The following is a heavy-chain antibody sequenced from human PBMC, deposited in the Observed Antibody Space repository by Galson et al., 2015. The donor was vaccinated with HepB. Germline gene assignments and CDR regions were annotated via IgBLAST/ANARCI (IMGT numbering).Heavy chain of an antibody. D-gene: IGHD2-2*01. V-gene: IGHV1-46*01. CDR2: INLSGGRT. J-gene: IGHJ3*02. Sequence: SVKVSCKASGYTFSTYYTHWVRQAPGQGLEWMGIINLSGGRTNYAQKFQDRVTMTRDTSTSTVYMQLSSLRSEDTAVYYCATIRVGFCITTSCKADDFDIWGQGTMVTVSS. CDR1: GYTFSTYY. CDR3: ATIRVGFCITTSCKADDFDI.